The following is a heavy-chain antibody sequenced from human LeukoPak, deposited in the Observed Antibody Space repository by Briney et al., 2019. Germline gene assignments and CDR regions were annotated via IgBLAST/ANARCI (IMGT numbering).Heavy chain of an antibody. D-gene: IGHD2-15*01. CDR1: GYTFTSYY. Sequence: ASVKVSCKASGYTFTSYYMHWVRQAPGQGLEWMGIINPSGGSTSYAQKFQGRVTMTRDTSTSTVYMELSSLRSDDTAVYYCSRRRGCSGGSCYSDAFDIWGQGTMVTVSS. J-gene: IGHJ3*02. CDR3: SRRRGCSGGSCYSDAFDI. CDR2: INPSGGST. V-gene: IGHV1-46*01.